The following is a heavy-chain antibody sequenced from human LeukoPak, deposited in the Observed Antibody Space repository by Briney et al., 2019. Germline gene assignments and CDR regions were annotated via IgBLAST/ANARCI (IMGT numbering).Heavy chain of an antibody. J-gene: IGHJ4*02. CDR2: TYYYSKWSN. Sequence: SQTLSLTCAISGDSVSSNSISWNWFRQSPSRGLEWLGRTYYYSKWSNDYAVSVRSRITISPDTSKNQISLHLNSVTPEDTAVYYCAGRRWSGHEGNFDYWGQGALVTISS. D-gene: IGHD5-12*01. CDR1: GDSVSSNSIS. V-gene: IGHV6-1*01. CDR3: AGRRWSGHEGNFDY.